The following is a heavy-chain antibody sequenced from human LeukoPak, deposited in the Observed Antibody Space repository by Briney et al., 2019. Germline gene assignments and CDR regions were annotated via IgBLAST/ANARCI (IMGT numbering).Heavy chain of an antibody. Sequence: SETLSLTCTVSGGSISSYYWSWIRQPPGKGLEWIGYIYYSGSTNYNPSLKSRVTISVDTSKNQFSLKLSSVTAADTVVYYCARFRGYSYGDFDYWGQGTLVTVSS. V-gene: IGHV4-59*01. D-gene: IGHD5-18*01. CDR3: ARFRGYSYGDFDY. CDR2: IYYSGST. CDR1: GGSISSYY. J-gene: IGHJ4*02.